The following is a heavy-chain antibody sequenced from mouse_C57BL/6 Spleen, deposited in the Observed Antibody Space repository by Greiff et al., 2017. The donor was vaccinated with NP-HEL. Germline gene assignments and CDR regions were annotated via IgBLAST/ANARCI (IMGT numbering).Heavy chain of an antibody. CDR2: IDPETGGT. D-gene: IGHD4-1*01. Sequence: VQLQQSGAELVRPGASVTLSCKASGYTFTDYEMPWVKQTHVHGLEWIGAIDPETGGTAYNQKFKGKAILTADKSSSTAYMERRSLTSEDSAVYYCTRGELGPPFDYWGQGTTLTVSS. V-gene: IGHV1-15*01. J-gene: IGHJ2*01. CDR1: GYTFTDYE. CDR3: TRGELGPPFDY.